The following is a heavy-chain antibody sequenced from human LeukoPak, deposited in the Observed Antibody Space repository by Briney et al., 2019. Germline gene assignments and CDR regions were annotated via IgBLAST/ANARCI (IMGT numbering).Heavy chain of an antibody. V-gene: IGHV1-46*01. D-gene: IGHD3-3*01. CDR1: GYIFTKYH. Sequence: ASVKVSCKASGYIFTKYHIHCVRQAPGQGLEWMGIINPSGGSTSYAQKFQGRVTMTRDTSTSTVYMELSSLRYEDTAVYYCARSGSTIGYYGYYYYMDVWGKGTTVTISS. CDR3: ARSGSTIGYYGYYYYMDV. CDR2: INPSGGST. J-gene: IGHJ6*03.